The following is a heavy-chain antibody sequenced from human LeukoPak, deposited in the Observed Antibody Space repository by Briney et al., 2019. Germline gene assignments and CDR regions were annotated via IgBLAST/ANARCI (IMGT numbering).Heavy chain of an antibody. CDR1: GGSISSYY. D-gene: IGHD3-10*01. CDR3: ARGPHYYSSGSYYNY. Sequence: SETLSLTCTVSGGSISSYYWSWIRQPPGKGLEWIGYVYYSGSTNYNPSLKSRHTISVDTSKNQFSLNLSSVTAADTAVYYCARGPHYYSSGSYYNYWGQGTLVTVSS. V-gene: IGHV4-59*12. CDR2: VYYSGST. J-gene: IGHJ4*02.